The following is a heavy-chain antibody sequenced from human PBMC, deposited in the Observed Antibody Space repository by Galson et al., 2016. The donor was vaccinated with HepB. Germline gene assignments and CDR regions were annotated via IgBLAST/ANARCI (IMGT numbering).Heavy chain of an antibody. CDR3: VQGSTAPAV. CDR2: ISRSGDST. CDR1: GFTFSNYG. J-gene: IGHJ6*04. Sequence: SLRLSCAASGFTFSNYGMTWVRQAPGTGLEAVSSISRSGDSTDYADSVKGRFTISRDNSKNTLSLQMNSLTADVTAIYSCVQGSTAPAVWGKGTTVTVSS. D-gene: IGHD2-2*01. V-gene: IGHV3-23*01.